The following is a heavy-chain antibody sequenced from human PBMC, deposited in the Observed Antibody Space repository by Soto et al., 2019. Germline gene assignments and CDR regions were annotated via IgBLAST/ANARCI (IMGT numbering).Heavy chain of an antibody. CDR1: GYTFTSYG. CDR2: ISAYNGNT. V-gene: IGHV1-18*01. D-gene: IGHD2-2*01. J-gene: IGHJ6*02. CDR3: ARDAPAAIGYYYYGMDV. Sequence: SVKVSCKASGYTFTSYGISWVRQAPGQGLEWMGWISAYNGNTNYAQKLQGRVTMTTDTSTSTAYMELRSLRSDDTAVYYCARDAPAAIGYYYYGMDVWGQGTTVTVSS.